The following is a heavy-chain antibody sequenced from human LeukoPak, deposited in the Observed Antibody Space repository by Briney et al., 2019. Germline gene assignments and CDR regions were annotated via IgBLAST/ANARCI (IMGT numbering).Heavy chain of an antibody. CDR3: AKVVGTGTTPTDY. Sequence: GGSLRLSCAASGFTFNKYAMTWVRQAPGKGLVWVAVISASGDNTDYADSVKGRFTISRDNSKNTLSLQLNSLRVEDTAVYYCAKVVGTGTTPTDYWGQGTLVTVSS. V-gene: IGHV3-23*01. CDR1: GFTFNKYA. D-gene: IGHD1-1*01. J-gene: IGHJ4*02. CDR2: ISASGDNT.